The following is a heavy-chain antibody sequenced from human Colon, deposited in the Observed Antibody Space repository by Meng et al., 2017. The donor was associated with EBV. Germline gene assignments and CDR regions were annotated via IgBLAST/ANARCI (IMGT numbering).Heavy chain of an antibody. J-gene: IGHJ4*02. D-gene: IGHD4-17*01. CDR3: ARYRLQNDYGDQLYYFDY. V-gene: IGHV4-34*01. CDR2: INHSGST. CDR1: GGSFSGYY. Sequence: QVQLQQWGAGLLKPSXXLSRTXAVDGGSFSGYYWTWIRQPPGKGLEWIGEINHSGSTNYNPSLKSRVTISVDTSKNQFSLKVTSVTAADTAVYYCARYRLQNDYGDQLYYFDYLGQGSLVTVSS.